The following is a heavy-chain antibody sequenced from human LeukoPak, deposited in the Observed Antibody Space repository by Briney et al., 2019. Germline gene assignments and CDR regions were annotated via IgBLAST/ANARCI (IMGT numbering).Heavy chain of an antibody. CDR3: ARQITMVRGVMRYNWFDP. J-gene: IGHJ5*02. CDR2: IYYSGST. D-gene: IGHD3-10*01. CDR1: GGSISSGDYY. Sequence: NPSETLSLTCTVSGGSISSGDYYWSWIRQPPGKGLEWIGYIYYSGSTYYNPSLKSRVTISVDTSKNQFSLKLSSVTAADTAVYYCARQITMVRGVMRYNWFDPWGQGTLVTVSS. V-gene: IGHV4-30-4*01.